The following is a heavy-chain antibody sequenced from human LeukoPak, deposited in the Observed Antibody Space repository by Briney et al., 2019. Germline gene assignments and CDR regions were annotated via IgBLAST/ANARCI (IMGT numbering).Heavy chain of an antibody. CDR3: ARVSDYYGMDV. CDR1: GYTFTSYH. J-gene: IGHJ6*02. Sequence: ASVKVSCKASGYTFTSYHMHWVRQAPGQGLEWMGIIKSGGGSTSYAQKLQGRVTMTRDTSTSTVYMELSSLRSEDTAVYYCARVSDYYGMDVWGQGTTVTVSS. CDR2: IKSGGGST. V-gene: IGHV1-46*01.